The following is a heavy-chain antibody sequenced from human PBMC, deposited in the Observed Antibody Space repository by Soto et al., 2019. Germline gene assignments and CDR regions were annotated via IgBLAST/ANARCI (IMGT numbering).Heavy chain of an antibody. CDR1: GFTFSSYS. CDR2: ISSSSSYI. D-gene: IGHD6-13*01. J-gene: IGHJ6*02. Sequence: GGSLRLSCAASGFTFSSYSMNWVRQAPGKGLEWVSSISSSSSYIYYADSVKGRFTSSRDNAKNSLYLQMNSLRAEDTAVYYCARDQSSSWKKCYGMDVWGQGTMVTVSS. CDR3: ARDQSSSWKKCYGMDV. V-gene: IGHV3-21*01.